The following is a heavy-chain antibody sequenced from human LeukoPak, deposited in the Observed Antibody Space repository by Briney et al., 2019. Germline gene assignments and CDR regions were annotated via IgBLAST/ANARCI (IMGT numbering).Heavy chain of an antibody. J-gene: IGHJ6*03. Sequence: GGSLRLSCAASGFTFSSYSMNWVRQAPGKGLEWVSYISSSSSTIYYADSVKGRFTISRDNAKNSLYLQMNSPRAEDTAVYYCASGIAVAAYYYYYYMDVWGKGTTVTVSS. CDR1: GFTFSSYS. CDR2: ISSSSSTI. V-gene: IGHV3-48*01. CDR3: ASGIAVAAYYYYYYMDV. D-gene: IGHD6-19*01.